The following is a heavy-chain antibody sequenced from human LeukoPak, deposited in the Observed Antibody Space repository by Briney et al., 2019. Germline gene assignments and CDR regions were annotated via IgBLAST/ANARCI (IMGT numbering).Heavy chain of an antibody. J-gene: IGHJ3*02. Sequence: PSETLSLSCAVSGYSISSGYYWGWIRQPPGKGLEWIGSIYHSGSTYYNPSLKSRVTISVDTSKNQFSLILTSVSAADTALYYCASANRRLGRALGGALDIWGQGTMVTVSS. CDR2: IYHSGST. D-gene: IGHD3-16*01. CDR1: GYSISSGYY. CDR3: ASANRRLGRALGGALDI. V-gene: IGHV4-38-2*01.